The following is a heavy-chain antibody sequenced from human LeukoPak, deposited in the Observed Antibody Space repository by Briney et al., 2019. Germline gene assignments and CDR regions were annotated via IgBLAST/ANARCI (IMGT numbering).Heavy chain of an antibody. CDR3: AKDFSPYSNSWLHFFQH. CDR2: ISSSGSPI. V-gene: IGHV3-48*03. Sequence: GGSLRLSCAASGFTFSSYEMNWVRQAPGKGLEWDSYISSSGSPIYYGDSVKGRFTISRDNSKGSVYLQMNSLRAEDTALYYCAKDFSPYSNSWLHFFQHWGQGTLVTVSS. D-gene: IGHD6-6*01. J-gene: IGHJ1*01. CDR1: GFTFSSYE.